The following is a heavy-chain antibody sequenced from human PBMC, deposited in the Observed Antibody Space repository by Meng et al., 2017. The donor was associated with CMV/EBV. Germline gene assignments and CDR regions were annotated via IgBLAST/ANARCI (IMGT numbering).Heavy chain of an antibody. J-gene: IGHJ4*02. CDR1: GFSFDDYG. CDR3: AKAYCSSTSCYEPLNH. CDR2: ISWNSEDI. D-gene: IGHD2-2*01. V-gene: IGHV3-9*01. Sequence: GGSLRLSCAASGFSFDDYGMHWVRQVPGKGLEWVAAISWNSEDIEYADSVRGRFTISRDNAKHSLYLQMSSLRPDDTAFYYCAKAYCSSTSCYEPLNHWGQGTLVTVSS.